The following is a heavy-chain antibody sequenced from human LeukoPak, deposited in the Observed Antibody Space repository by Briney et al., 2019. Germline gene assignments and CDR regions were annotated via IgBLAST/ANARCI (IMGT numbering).Heavy chain of an antibody. V-gene: IGHV3-48*04. CDR3: ARDYFSRAALLGYFDL. CDR2: IRATGGAI. Sequence: GGPLRLSCAASGFTFSSNGMNWLRQAPGKGLEWVSYIRATGGAIYYADSGKGRFTISRDNAKNSQYLQINRLRAEDTAVYYCARDYFSRAALLGYFDLWGRGTLVTVCS. J-gene: IGHJ2*01. D-gene: IGHD2-15*01. CDR1: GFTFSSNG.